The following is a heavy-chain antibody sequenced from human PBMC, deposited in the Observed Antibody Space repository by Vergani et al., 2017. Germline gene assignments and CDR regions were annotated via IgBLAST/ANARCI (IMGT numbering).Heavy chain of an antibody. V-gene: IGHV3-7*03. Sequence: VHLVESGGGVVQPGRSLRLSCVASGFSFRGHGMHWVRQAPGKGLEWVANIKQDGSEKYYVDSVKGRFTISRDNAKNSLYLQMNSLRAEDTAVYYCAKVXHARIAAAGNWFDPWGQGTLVTVSS. J-gene: IGHJ5*02. CDR3: AKVXHARIAAAGNWFDP. CDR2: IKQDGSEK. CDR1: GFSFRGHG. D-gene: IGHD6-13*01.